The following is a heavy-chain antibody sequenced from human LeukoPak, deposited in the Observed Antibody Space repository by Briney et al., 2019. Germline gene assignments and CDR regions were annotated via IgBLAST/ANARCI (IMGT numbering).Heavy chain of an antibody. V-gene: IGHV4-31*03. CDR3: ARDPGGFGELFGTSGPDV. J-gene: IGHJ6*02. CDR1: GDSINSGGYY. Sequence: PSQTLSLTCTVSGDSINSGGYYWSWIRQHPGKGLEWIGFIYYTGYTYSNPSLKSRFAISLDTSKNQFSLKLNSVTAADTAVYYCARDPGGFGELFGTSGPDVWGQGTTVLVSS. D-gene: IGHD3-10*01. CDR2: IYYTGYT.